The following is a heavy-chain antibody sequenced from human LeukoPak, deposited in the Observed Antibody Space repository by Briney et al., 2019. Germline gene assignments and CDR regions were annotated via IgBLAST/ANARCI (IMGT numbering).Heavy chain of an antibody. D-gene: IGHD3-22*01. J-gene: IGHJ4*02. Sequence: GGSLRLSCAASGFTFSGSAMHWVRQASGKGLEWVGRIRSKANSYATAYAASVKGRFTISRDDSKNTAYLQMNSLKTEDTAVYYCTFPAIYDSSGYYPADYWGQGTLVTVSS. CDR1: GFTFSGSA. CDR3: TFPAIYDSSGYYPADY. CDR2: IRSKANSYAT. V-gene: IGHV3-73*01.